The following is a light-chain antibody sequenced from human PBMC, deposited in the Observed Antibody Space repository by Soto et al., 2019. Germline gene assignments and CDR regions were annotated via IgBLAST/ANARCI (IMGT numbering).Light chain of an antibody. CDR1: SSDVGGYTY. CDR2: DVS. V-gene: IGLV2-14*01. J-gene: IGLJ1*01. CDR3: SSYTSSSTPLYV. Sequence: QSALTQPASVSGSPGQSITISRTGTSSDVGGYTYVSWYQQHPGKAPKLMIYDVSDRPSGVSNRFSGSKSGNTASLTISGLQAEDEADYYCSSYTSSSTPLYVFGTGTKVTVL.